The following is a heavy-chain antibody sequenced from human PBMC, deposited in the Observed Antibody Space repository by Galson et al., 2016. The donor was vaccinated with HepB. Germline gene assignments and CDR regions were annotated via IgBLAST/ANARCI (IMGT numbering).Heavy chain of an antibody. Sequence: SLRLSCAASGFTFDDYAMSWVRQVPGKGLEWVAVIWFDGSNKYYADSVQGRFTISRDNSKNTLYLQMNSLRAEDTAVYSCARGGYCTGGTCYSDYGMDVWGQGTTVTVSS. V-gene: IGHV3-33*08. CDR3: ARGGYCTGGTCYSDYGMDV. D-gene: IGHD2-8*02. CDR1: GFTFDDYA. J-gene: IGHJ6*02. CDR2: IWFDGSNK.